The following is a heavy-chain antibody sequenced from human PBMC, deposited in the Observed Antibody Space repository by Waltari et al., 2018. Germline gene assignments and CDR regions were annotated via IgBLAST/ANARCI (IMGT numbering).Heavy chain of an antibody. D-gene: IGHD6-13*01. Sequence: QVQLQESGPGLVKPSETLSLTCAVSGYSISSGYYWGWIRPPPGKGLEWIGSIYHSGSTYYNPSLKSRVTISVDTSKNQFSLKLSSVTAADTAVYYCARGGYSSSWILGEWDYWGQGTLVTVSS. CDR3: ARGGYSSSWILGEWDY. V-gene: IGHV4-38-2*01. CDR2: IYHSGST. J-gene: IGHJ4*02. CDR1: GYSISSGYY.